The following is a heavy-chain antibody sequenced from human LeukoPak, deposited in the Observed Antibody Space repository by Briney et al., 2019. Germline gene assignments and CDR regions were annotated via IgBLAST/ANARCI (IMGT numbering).Heavy chain of an antibody. CDR3: ARNSVGGSFFDY. J-gene: IGHJ4*02. Sequence: PGGSLRLSCAASGFAFSSYEMNWVRQAPGKGLEWVSYISSSASTIYYADSVKGRLTISRDNSKNTLYLQMNSLRPEDTAVYYCARNSVGGSFFDYWGQGILVTVSS. D-gene: IGHD3-16*01. V-gene: IGHV3-48*03. CDR2: ISSSASTI. CDR1: GFAFSSYE.